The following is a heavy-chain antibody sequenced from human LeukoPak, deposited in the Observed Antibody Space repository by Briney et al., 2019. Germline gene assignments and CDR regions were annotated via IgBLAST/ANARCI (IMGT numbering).Heavy chain of an antibody. J-gene: IGHJ4*02. CDR1: GFTFSSYW. CDR2: IKQDGSEK. V-gene: IGHV3-7*01. CDR3: ARATLGYCSSTSCYTGYFDY. Sequence: GGSLRLSCAASGFTFSSYWMSWVRQATGKGLEWVANIKQDGSEKYYVDSVKGRFTISRDNAKNSLYLQMNSLRAEDTAVYYCARATLGYCSSTSCYTGYFDYWGQGTLVTVSS. D-gene: IGHD2-2*02.